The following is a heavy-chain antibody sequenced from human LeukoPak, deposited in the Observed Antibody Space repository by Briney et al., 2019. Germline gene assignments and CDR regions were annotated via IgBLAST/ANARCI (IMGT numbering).Heavy chain of an antibody. V-gene: IGHV4-4*07. J-gene: IGHJ4*02. D-gene: IGHD4-17*01. Sequence: SETLSLICTVSGGSISSYYWSWIRQPAGKGLEWIGRIYTSGTTHYNPSLKSRVTMSVDTSKNQFSLKLSSVTAADTAVYYCARLSTVTTSFDYWGQGTLVTVSS. CDR1: GGSISSYY. CDR3: ARLSTVTTSFDY. CDR2: IYTSGTT.